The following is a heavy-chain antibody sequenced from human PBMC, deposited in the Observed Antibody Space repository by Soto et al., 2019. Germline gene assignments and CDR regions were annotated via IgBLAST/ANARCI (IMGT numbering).Heavy chain of an antibody. Sequence: QVQLQESGPGLLKPSETLSLTCTVSGGSITSDYWIWIRQPPGKGLEWIGYIYYSGNTNYNPSLKRRVTISVDTSKKQFSLKLNSVTAADTAIYYCARHLRRDSVSTPFDFWGQGTLVTVSS. D-gene: IGHD3-10*01. CDR2: IYYSGNT. CDR3: ARHLRRDSVSTPFDF. V-gene: IGHV4-59*08. CDR1: GGSITSDY. J-gene: IGHJ4*02.